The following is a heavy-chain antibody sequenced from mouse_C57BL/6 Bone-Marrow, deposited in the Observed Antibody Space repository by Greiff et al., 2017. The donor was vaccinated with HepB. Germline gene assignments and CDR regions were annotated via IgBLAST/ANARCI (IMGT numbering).Heavy chain of an antibody. D-gene: IGHD1-1*01. CDR2: ISYDGSN. V-gene: IGHV3-6*01. CDR1: GYSITSGYY. CDR3: AREGIYYYGSSYRYAMDY. Sequence: ESGPGLVKPSQSLSLTCSVTGYSITSGYYWNWIRQFPGNKLEWMGYISYDGSNNYNPSLKNRISITRDTSKNQFFLKLNSVTTEDTATYYCAREGIYYYGSSYRYAMDYWGQGTSVTVSS. J-gene: IGHJ4*01.